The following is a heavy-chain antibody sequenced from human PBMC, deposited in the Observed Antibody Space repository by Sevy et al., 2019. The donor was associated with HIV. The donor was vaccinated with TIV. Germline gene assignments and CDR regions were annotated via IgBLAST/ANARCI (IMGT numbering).Heavy chain of an antibody. CDR2: INPISGAT. Sequence: ASVKVSCRASGYGFTGYYIHWVRQAPGQGLEWMGRINPISGATDDSQKFQGRVTMTRDTSSITAYIDISRLPSDDTAVYYCAGAPTDFWTGGMDVWGQGTVVTVSS. J-gene: IGHJ6*02. V-gene: IGHV1-2*06. CDR1: GYGFTGYY. D-gene: IGHD3-3*01. CDR3: AGAPTDFWTGGMDV.